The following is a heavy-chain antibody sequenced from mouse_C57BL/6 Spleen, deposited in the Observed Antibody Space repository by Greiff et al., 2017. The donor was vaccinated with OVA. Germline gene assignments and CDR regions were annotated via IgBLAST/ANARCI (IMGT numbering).Heavy chain of an antibody. J-gene: IGHJ3*01. CDR2: INPYNGGT. V-gene: IGHV1-19*01. Sequence: EVMLVESGPVLVKPGASVKMSCKASGYTFTDYYMNWVKQSHGKSLEWIGVINPYNGGTSYNQKFKGKATLTVDKSSSTAYMELNSLTSEDSAVYYCARGEKTGSFAYWGQGTLVTVSA. D-gene: IGHD4-1*01. CDR1: GYTFTDYY. CDR3: ARGEKTGSFAY.